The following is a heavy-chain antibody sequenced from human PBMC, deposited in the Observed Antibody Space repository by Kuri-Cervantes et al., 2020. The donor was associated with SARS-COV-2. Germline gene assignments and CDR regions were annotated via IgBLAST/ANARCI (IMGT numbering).Heavy chain of an antibody. D-gene: IGHD2-2*02. CDR3: ARGSCSSATCHIFDY. Sequence: GSLRLSCTVSSDSITSYYWSWIRQPPGKGLEWIGYIYYSGTTNYNPSLKSRVTISVDTSKNQFSLKLSSVTAADTAVYYCARGSCSSATCHIFDYWGQGTLVTVSS. CDR1: SDSITSYY. CDR2: IYYSGTT. V-gene: IGHV4-59*12. J-gene: IGHJ4*02.